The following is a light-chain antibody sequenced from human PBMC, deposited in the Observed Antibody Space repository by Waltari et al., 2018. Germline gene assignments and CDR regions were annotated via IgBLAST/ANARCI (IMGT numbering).Light chain of an antibody. V-gene: IGLV3-21*04. CDR3: QVWDTSIDVGV. CDR2: YDN. Sequence: SFVLTQPPSVSVAPGGPAKITCGGSIVGSESGHWYQQKPGQAPVLVIYYDNDRPAGIPERFSGFTSGNTATLTISRVEAGDEADYYCQVWDTSIDVGVFGTGTKVTVL. CDR1: IVGSES. J-gene: IGLJ1*01.